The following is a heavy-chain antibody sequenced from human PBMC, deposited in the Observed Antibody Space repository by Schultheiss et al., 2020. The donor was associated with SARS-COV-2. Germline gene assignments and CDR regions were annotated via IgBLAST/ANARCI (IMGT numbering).Heavy chain of an antibody. J-gene: IGHJ4*02. V-gene: IGHV3-23*03. CDR3: AKDQRWGSSFDY. D-gene: IGHD2-21*01. Sequence: GGSLRLSCAASGFTFSSYAMSWVRQAPGKGLEWVSVIYSGGSTYYADSVKGRFTISRHNSKNTLYLQMNSLRAEDTAVYYCAKDQRWGSSFDYWGQGTLVTVSS. CDR1: GFTFSSYA. CDR2: IYSGGST.